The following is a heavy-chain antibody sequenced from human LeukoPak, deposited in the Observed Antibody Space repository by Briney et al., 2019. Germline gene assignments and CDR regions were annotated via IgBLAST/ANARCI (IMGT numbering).Heavy chain of an antibody. V-gene: IGHV3-13*01. J-gene: IGHJ6*02. CDR2: IDNAGDT. D-gene: IGHD3-10*01. Sequence: GGSLRLSCAASGFTFSNYDMHWVRQVTGKGLEWVSGIDNAGDTYYSDSATGRFTISRENAKNSLYLQVNSMRAEETAVYYCTRDGTVIRGLPRRARTFYGMDVWGQGTRVTVSS. CDR1: GFTFSNYD. CDR3: TRDGTVIRGLPRRARTFYGMDV.